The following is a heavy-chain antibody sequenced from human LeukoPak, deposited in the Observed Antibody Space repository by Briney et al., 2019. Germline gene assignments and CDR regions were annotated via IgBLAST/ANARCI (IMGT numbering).Heavy chain of an antibody. D-gene: IGHD3-10*01. J-gene: IGHJ3*02. CDR1: GGSISSGGYS. CDR2: IYHSGST. CDR3: ARGDKYYYGSGSSSDAFDI. Sequence: PSETLSLTCTVSGGSISSGGYSWSWIRQPPGKGLEWIGYIYHSGSTYYNPSLKSRVTISVDRSKNQFSLKLSSVTAADTAVYYCARGDKYYYGSGSSSDAFDIWGQGTMVTVSS. V-gene: IGHV4-30-2*01.